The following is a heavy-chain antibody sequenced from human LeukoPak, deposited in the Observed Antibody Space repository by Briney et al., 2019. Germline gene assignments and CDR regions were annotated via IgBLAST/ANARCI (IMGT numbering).Heavy chain of an antibody. D-gene: IGHD3-3*01. CDR3: ARELKPYYDFWSGYYTDYFYYGMDV. V-gene: IGHV1-69*13. J-gene: IGHJ6*02. Sequence: SVKVSCKASGGTFSSYAISWVRQAPGQGLEWMGGIIPIFGTANYAQKFQGRVTITADESTSTAYMELSSLRSEDTAVYYCARELKPYYDFWSGYYTDYFYYGMDVWGQGTTVTVSS. CDR2: IIPIFGTA. CDR1: GGTFSSYA.